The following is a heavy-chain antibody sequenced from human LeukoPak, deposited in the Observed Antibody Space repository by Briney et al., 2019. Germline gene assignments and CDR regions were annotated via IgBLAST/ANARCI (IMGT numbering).Heavy chain of an antibody. CDR2: IKEDGSEK. Sequence: GGSLRLSCAASVFTFSNYWMSWVRQAPGKGLEWVANIKEDGSEKYYVDSVKGRFTISRDNAKKSLYLEMNSLRVEDTAVYYCATSGSFLDWGQGTLVTVSS. CDR1: VFTFSNYW. D-gene: IGHD1-26*01. J-gene: IGHJ4*02. V-gene: IGHV3-7*01. CDR3: ATSGSFLD.